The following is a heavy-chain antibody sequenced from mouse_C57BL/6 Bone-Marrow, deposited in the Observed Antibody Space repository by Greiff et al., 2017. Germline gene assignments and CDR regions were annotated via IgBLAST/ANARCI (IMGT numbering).Heavy chain of an antibody. CDR2: IDPSDSYT. CDR1: GYTFTSYW. Sequence: QVQLQQPGAELVKPGASVKLSCKASGYTFTSYWMQWVKPRPGKGLEWIGEIDPSDSYTNYNQKFKGKATLPVDTSSSTAYMQLSSLTSEVSAVYYCSRVFYFFHYWRQGTTLPVSS. V-gene: IGHV1-50*01. J-gene: IGHJ2*01. CDR3: SRVFYFFHY.